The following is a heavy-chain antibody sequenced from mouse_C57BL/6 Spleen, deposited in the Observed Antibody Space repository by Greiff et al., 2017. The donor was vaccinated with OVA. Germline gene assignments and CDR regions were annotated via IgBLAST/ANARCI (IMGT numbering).Heavy chain of an antibody. D-gene: IGHD3-2*02. CDR3: ARQDSSGLAWFAY. Sequence: DVKLVESGGDLVKPGGSLKLSCAASGFTFSSYGMSWVRQTPDKRLEWVATISSGGSYTYYPDSVKGRFTISRDNAKNTLYLQRSSLTSEDTAMYYGARQDSSGLAWFAYWGQGTLVTVSA. CDR1: GFTFSSYG. J-gene: IGHJ3*01. CDR2: ISSGGSYT. V-gene: IGHV5-6*02.